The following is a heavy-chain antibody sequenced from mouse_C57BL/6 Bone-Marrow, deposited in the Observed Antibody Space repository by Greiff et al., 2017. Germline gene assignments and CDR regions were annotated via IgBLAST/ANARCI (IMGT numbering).Heavy chain of an antibody. CDR1: GYTFTDYY. CDR3: ARDLITTVVANSY. V-gene: IGHV1-26*01. Sequence: EVQLQQSGPELVKPGASVKISCKASGYTFTDYYMNWVKQSHGKSLEWIGDINPNNGGTSYNQKFKGKATLTVDKSSSTAYMELRSLTSEDSAVYYCARDLITTVVANSYWGQGTTLTVSS. J-gene: IGHJ2*01. CDR2: INPNNGGT. D-gene: IGHD1-1*01.